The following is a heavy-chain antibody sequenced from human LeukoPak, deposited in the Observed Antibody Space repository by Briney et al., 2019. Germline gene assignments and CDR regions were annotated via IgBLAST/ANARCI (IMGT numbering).Heavy chain of an antibody. J-gene: IGHJ3*02. D-gene: IGHD2-2*01. Sequence: PSQTLSLTCAVSGGSFSSGGYSWSWLRQPPGKGLEWIGYIYHSGSTYYNPSLKCRVTISVDRSKNQFSLKLSSVTAAATAVYYCARVESSSRAFDIWGQGTMVTVSS. V-gene: IGHV4-30-2*01. CDR3: ARVESSSRAFDI. CDR2: IYHSGST. CDR1: GGSFSSGGYS.